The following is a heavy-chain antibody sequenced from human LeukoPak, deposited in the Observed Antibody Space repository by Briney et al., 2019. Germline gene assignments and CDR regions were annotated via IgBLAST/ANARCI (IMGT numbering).Heavy chain of an antibody. CDR3: ARDKGRNYFDY. J-gene: IGHJ4*02. V-gene: IGHV3-64*04. CDR1: GFTFSSYA. CDR2: ISSNGGST. Sequence: PGGSLRLSCSASGFTFSSYAMHWVRQAPGKGLEYVSAISSNGGSTYYADSVKGRFTISRDNAKNSLYLQMNSLRDGDTAVYYCARDKGRNYFDYWGQGTLVTVSS.